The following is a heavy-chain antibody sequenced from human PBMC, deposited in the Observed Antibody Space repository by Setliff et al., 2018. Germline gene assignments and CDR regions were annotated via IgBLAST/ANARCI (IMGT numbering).Heavy chain of an antibody. J-gene: IGHJ4*02. CDR1: GFTFSSYY. CDR3: VRDLHWGFDY. CDR2: IKQDGNEK. D-gene: IGHD7-27*01. Sequence: GSLRLSCAASGFTFSSYYMQWVRQAPGKGLEWVANIKQDGNEKYYADSVKGRFTISRGNAKNSLYLQMNSLRAEDTAVYYCVRDLHWGFDYWGLGTLVTVSS. V-gene: IGHV3-7*01.